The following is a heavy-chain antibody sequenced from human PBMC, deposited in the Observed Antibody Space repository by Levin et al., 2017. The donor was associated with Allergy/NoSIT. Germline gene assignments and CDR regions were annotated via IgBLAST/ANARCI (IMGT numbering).Heavy chain of an antibody. D-gene: IGHD2-8*01. CDR2: ISGSGDGT. J-gene: IGHJ4*02. Sequence: HPGGSLRLSCAASGFTFSSYAMSWVRQAPGKGLEWVSGISGSGDGTYYADSVKGRFTISRDNSRNTLYLQMNSLRAEDTAVYYCAKKDPLTNNFDYWGQGTLVTVSS. V-gene: IGHV3-23*01. CDR1: GFTFSSYA. CDR3: AKKDPLTNNFDY.